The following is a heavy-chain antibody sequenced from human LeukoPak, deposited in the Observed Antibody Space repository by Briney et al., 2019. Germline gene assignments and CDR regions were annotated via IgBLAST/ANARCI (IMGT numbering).Heavy chain of an antibody. CDR2: ISSSSSTI. CDR1: GFTFSSYS. CDR3: ARVRVGATGYFDY. V-gene: IGHV3-48*01. Sequence: GGSLRLSCAASGFTFSSYSMNWVRQAPGKGLEWVSYISSSSSTIYYADSVKGRFTISRDNAKNSLYLQMNSLRAEDTAVYYCARVRVGATGYFDYWGQGTLVTVSS. D-gene: IGHD1-26*01. J-gene: IGHJ4*02.